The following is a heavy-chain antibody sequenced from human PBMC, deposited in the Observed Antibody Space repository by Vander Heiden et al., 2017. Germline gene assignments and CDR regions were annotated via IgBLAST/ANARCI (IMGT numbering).Heavy chain of an antibody. J-gene: IGHJ4*02. CDR1: GFTFRSYA. CDR3: AKGYCSGGSCYPPDY. Sequence: EVQPLESGGGLVQPGGSLRLSCSASGFTFRSYAMSWVRQAPGKGLEWVSAISGSGGSTYYADSVKGRFTISRDNSKNTLYLQMSSLRAEDTAVYYCAKGYCSGGSCYPPDYWGQGTLVTVSS. V-gene: IGHV3-23*01. D-gene: IGHD2-15*01. CDR2: ISGSGGST.